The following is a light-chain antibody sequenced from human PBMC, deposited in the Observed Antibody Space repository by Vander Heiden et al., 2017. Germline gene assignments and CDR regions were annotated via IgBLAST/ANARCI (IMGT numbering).Light chain of an antibody. CDR2: RNN. CDR1: SSNIGSNY. CDR3: AAWDDSLSGSWV. J-gene: IGLJ3*02. Sequence: QSVLTQPPSASGTPGQRVTISCSGSSSNIGSNYVYWYQQLPGTAPKLLIYRNNQRPSGVPDRFSGSKSGTSASLAISGLRSEDEADDYCAAWDDSLSGSWVFGGGTKLTVL. V-gene: IGLV1-47*01.